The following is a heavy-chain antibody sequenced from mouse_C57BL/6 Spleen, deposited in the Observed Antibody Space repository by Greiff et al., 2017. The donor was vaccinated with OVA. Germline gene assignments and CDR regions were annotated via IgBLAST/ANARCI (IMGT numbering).Heavy chain of an antibody. CDR3: AIYYGSSYWFAY. V-gene: IGHV1-82*01. D-gene: IGHD1-1*01. Sequence: QVQLQQSGPELVKPGASVKISCKASGYAFSSSWMNWVKQWPGKGLEWIGRIYPGDGDTNYNGKFKGKATLTADKSSSTAYMQLSSLTSEDSAVYFCAIYYGSSYWFAYWGQGTLVTVSA. CDR2: IYPGDGDT. J-gene: IGHJ3*01. CDR1: GYAFSSSW.